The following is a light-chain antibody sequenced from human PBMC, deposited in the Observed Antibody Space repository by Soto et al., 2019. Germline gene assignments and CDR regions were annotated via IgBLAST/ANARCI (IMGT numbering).Light chain of an antibody. CDR2: HVD. V-gene: IGLV2-11*01. J-gene: IGLJ3*02. CDR3: FSYTGNYRGV. Sequence: QSALTQPRSVSGSPGQSVTISCTGTSSDVGGYNYVSWHQQHPGKVPQLIIYHVDKRPPGVPDRFSGSKSGNTASLTISGLQAEDEADYYCFSYTGNYRGVFGGGPKLTVL. CDR1: SSDVGGYNY.